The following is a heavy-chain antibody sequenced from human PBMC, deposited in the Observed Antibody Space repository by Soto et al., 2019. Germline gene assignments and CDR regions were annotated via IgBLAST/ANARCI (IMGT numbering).Heavy chain of an antibody. CDR2: ISGSGGST. D-gene: IGHD5-18*01. Sequence: GGSLRLSCAASGFTFSSYAMSWVRQAQGKGLEWVSAISGSGGSTYYADSVKGRFTISRDNSKNTLYLQMNSLRAEDTAVYYCAKIPPGYSYGYFYFDYWGQGSLVTVSS. CDR1: GFTFSSYA. V-gene: IGHV3-23*01. J-gene: IGHJ4*02. CDR3: AKIPPGYSYGYFYFDY.